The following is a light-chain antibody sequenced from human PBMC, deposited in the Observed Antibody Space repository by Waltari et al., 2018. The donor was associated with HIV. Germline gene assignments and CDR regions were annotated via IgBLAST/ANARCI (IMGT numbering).Light chain of an antibody. CDR2: EVS. V-gene: IGLV2-23*02. CDR3: CSYAGSSTLV. Sequence: QSALTQPASVSGSPGQSITLSCTGTSSDVGSYNLVSLYQQHPGKAPKLMSYEVSKRPSGVSNRFSGSNSGNTASLTISGLQAEDEADYYCCSYAGSSTLVFGGGTKLTVL. J-gene: IGLJ3*02. CDR1: SSDVGSYNL.